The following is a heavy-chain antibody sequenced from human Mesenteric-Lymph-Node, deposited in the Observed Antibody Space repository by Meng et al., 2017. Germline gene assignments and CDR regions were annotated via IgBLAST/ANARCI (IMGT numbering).Heavy chain of an antibody. D-gene: IGHD3-9*01. Sequence: GESLKISCTASGFSFTNAWMSWVRQAPGKGLEWVGRIKTKIDDGTTDYAAPVKGRFTISRDDSKDTLYLQMNSLKPEDTAVYYCTTDLADPYYEVLLPLDYWGQGTLVTVSS. CDR2: IKTKIDDGTT. V-gene: IGHV3-15*01. CDR1: GFSFTNAW. J-gene: IGHJ4*02. CDR3: TTDLADPYYEVLLPLDY.